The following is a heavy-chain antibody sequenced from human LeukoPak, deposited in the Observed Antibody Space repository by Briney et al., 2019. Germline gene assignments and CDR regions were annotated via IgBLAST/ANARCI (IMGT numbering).Heavy chain of an antibody. CDR2: IYYSGST. D-gene: IGHD3-16*02. CDR1: GGSISSSSYY. J-gene: IGHJ4*02. Sequence: SETLSLTCTVSGGSISSSSYYWGWIRQPPGKGLEWIGSIYYSGSTYYNPSLKSRVTISVDTSKNQFSLKLSSVTAADTAVYYCARQAQIWVSYRHRGGFDYWGQGTLVTVSS. CDR3: ARQAQIWVSYRHRGGFDY. V-gene: IGHV4-39*01.